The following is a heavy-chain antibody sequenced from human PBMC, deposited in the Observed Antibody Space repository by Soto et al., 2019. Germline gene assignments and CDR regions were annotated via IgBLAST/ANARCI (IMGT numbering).Heavy chain of an antibody. CDR1: GFTFSNAW. Sequence: GGSLRLSCAASGFTFSNAWMSWVRQAPGKGLEWVGRIKSKTDGGTTDYAAPVKGRFTISRDDSKNTLYLQMNSLKTEDTAVYYCTTDYEQQPDYFDYWGQGTLVTVSS. D-gene: IGHD6-13*01. CDR3: TTDYEQQPDYFDY. J-gene: IGHJ4*02. CDR2: IKSKTDGGTT. V-gene: IGHV3-15*01.